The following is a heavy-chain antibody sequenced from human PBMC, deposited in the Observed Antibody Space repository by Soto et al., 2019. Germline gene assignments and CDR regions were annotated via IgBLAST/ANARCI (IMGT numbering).Heavy chain of an antibody. CDR1: GCTFSSYG. V-gene: IGHV1-18*01. J-gene: IGHJ4*02. CDR3: ARGGPGAPFDY. CDR2: ISANNGNT. D-gene: IGHD1-26*01. Sequence: QVQLVQSGAEVKKPGASVKVSCKAAGCTFSSYGISWVRQAPGQGLEWMGCISANNGNTNYAQKVQGRVTMTTDTSTSTAYMELRSLRSDDTAMYYCARGGPGAPFDYWGQGTPVTVSS.